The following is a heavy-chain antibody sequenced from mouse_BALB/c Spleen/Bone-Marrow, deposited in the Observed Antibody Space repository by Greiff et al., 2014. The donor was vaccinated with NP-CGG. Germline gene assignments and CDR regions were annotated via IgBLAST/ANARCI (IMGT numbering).Heavy chain of an antibody. CDR2: IDPANGNT. CDR3: ARGGTTATWYFDV. Sequence: EVQLQQSGAELVMPGASVKLSCTAPGFNIKDTYMHWVKLRPEQGLEWIGRIDPANGNTKYDPKFQGKATITADTSSNTAYLQLSSLTSEDTAVYYCARGGTTATWYFDVWGAGTTVTVSS. V-gene: IGHV14-3*02. CDR1: GFNIKDTY. D-gene: IGHD1-2*01. J-gene: IGHJ1*01.